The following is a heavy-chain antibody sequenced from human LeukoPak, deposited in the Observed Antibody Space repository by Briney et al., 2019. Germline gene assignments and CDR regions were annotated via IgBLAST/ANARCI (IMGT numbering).Heavy chain of an antibody. Sequence: SETLSLTCTVSGVSIISSSYDWGWIRQPPGKGLEWIGSINYSGSTDYNPSLKSRVTISVDASKNQFSLKMSSVTAAETAVYYCARHFDIWGQGTLVTVSS. CDR2: INYSGST. CDR3: ARHFDI. CDR1: GVSIISSSYD. J-gene: IGHJ4*02. V-gene: IGHV4-39*01.